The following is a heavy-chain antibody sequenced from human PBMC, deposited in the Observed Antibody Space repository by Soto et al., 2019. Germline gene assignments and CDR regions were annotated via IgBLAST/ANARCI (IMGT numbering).Heavy chain of an antibody. V-gene: IGHV4-30-4*01. Sequence: QVQLQESGPGLVKPSQTLSLTCTVSGGSVSSGDYHWSWIRQPPGKGLEWIGYIYYSGSSYYNPSLVSRVAMSVDTSKNQFSLKLRSVTAADTAVYYCARMYGGYGGGVDYWGQGTQVTVSS. CDR1: GGSVSSGDYH. D-gene: IGHD5-12*01. CDR3: ARMYGGYGGGVDY. J-gene: IGHJ4*02. CDR2: IYYSGSS.